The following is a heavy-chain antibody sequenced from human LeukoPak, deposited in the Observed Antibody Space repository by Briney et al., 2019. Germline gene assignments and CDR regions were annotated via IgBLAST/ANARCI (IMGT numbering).Heavy chain of an antibody. Sequence: GGSLRLSCTASGFFFSDNFMGWRRQAPGKGLEWVSYINSGGDTIHYSGAVKGRFSISRDNSKRLLYLQMSRLRIDDTALYYCARGGSGWTFNHWGQGTLVSVSS. V-gene: IGHV3-11*01. D-gene: IGHD2/OR15-2a*01. J-gene: IGHJ4*02. CDR2: INSGGDTI. CDR1: GFFFSDNF. CDR3: ARGGSGWTFNH.